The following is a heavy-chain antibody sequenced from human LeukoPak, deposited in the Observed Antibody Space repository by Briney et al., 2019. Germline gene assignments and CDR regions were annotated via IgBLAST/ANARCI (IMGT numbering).Heavy chain of an antibody. V-gene: IGHV3-21*01. CDR2: ISSSSSYI. Sequence: GGSLRLSCAASGFTFSSYSMNWVRQAPGMGLEWVSCISSSSSYIYYADSVKGRFTISRDNAKNSLYLQMNSLRAEDTAVYYCARVPRGDYGDYVSGMDVWGQGTTVIVSS. J-gene: IGHJ6*02. CDR1: GFTFSSYS. D-gene: IGHD4-17*01. CDR3: ARVPRGDYGDYVSGMDV.